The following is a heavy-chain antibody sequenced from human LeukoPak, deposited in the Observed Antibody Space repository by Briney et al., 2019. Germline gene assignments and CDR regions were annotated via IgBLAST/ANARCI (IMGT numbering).Heavy chain of an antibody. V-gene: IGHV3-23*01. J-gene: IGHJ4*02. CDR2: ISGSGGST. CDR1: GFTFSSYS. Sequence: GGSLRLSCAASGFTFSSYSMNWVRQAPGKGLEWVSGISGSGGSTYYADSVKGRFTISRDNSKNTLYLQMNSLRAEDTAVYYCAKDRYSNNWHSFDYWGQGTLVTVSS. CDR3: AKDRYSNNWHSFDY. D-gene: IGHD6-13*01.